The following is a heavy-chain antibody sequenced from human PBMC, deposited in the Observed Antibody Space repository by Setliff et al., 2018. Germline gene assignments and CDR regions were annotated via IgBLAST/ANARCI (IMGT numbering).Heavy chain of an antibody. J-gene: IGHJ4*02. CDR1: GGSISGSHYY. V-gene: IGHV4-39*02. D-gene: IGHD6-13*01. Sequence: SETLSLTCSVSGGSISGSHYYRVWMRQPPGKRLEWIGSTYYNGTAYYNPSLQSRVAISVDTSKNYFSLDVGSVTAADTAVYYCVRESRSTWYRRDFWGQGTLVTVS. CDR2: TYYNGTA. CDR3: VRESRSTWYRRDF.